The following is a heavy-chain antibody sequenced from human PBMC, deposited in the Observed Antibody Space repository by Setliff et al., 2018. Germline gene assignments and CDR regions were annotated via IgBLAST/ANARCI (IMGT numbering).Heavy chain of an antibody. CDR3: ARGGCSATSCLDY. V-gene: IGHV3-74*01. D-gene: IGHD2-2*01. Sequence: GGSLRLSCAASEFTFRNYYMHWVRQAPGKGLMWVSYIKSDGSNTHYADSVEGRFTVSRDNAKNTLYLQMNSLRAEDTAVYYCARGGCSATSCLDYWGQGILVTVSS. CDR2: IKSDGSNT. J-gene: IGHJ4*02. CDR1: EFTFRNYY.